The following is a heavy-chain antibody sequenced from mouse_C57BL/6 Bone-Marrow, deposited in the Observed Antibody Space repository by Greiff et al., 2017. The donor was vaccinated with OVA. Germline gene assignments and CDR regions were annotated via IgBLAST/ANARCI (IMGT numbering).Heavy chain of an antibody. CDR1: GFTFTDYY. CDR2: IRNKANGYTT. J-gene: IGHJ1*03. CDR3: ARSYYSNYPWYFDV. V-gene: IGHV7-3*01. Sequence: EVKLVESGGGLVQPGGSLSLSCAASGFTFTDYYMSWVRQPPGKALEWLGFIRNKANGYTTEYSASVKGRFTISRDNSQSILYLQMNALRAEDSATYYCARSYYSNYPWYFDVWGTGTTVTVSS. D-gene: IGHD2-5*01.